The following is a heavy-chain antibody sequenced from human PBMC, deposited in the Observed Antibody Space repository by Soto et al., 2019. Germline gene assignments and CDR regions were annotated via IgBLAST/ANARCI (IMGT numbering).Heavy chain of an antibody. CDR3: ARGSDDIVVVPAATYYFDY. V-gene: IGHV3-48*03. CDR1: GFTFSSYE. CDR2: ISSSGSTI. Sequence: PGGSLGLSCAASGFTFSSYEMNWVRQAPGKGLEWVSYISSSGSTIYYADSVKGRFTISRDNAKNSLYLQMNSLRAEDTAVYYCARGSDDIVVVPAATYYFDYWGQGTLVTVSS. D-gene: IGHD2-2*01. J-gene: IGHJ4*02.